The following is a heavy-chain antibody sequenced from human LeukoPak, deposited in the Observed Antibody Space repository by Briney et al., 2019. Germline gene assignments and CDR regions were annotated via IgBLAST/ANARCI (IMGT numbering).Heavy chain of an antibody. J-gene: IGHJ4*02. CDR1: GFTFDDYA. D-gene: IGHD3-10*01. CDR2: ISWNSGSI. Sequence: PGRSLRLSCAASGFTFDDYAMHWVRQAPGKGLEWVLGISWNSGSIGYADSVKGRFTISRDNAKNSLYLQMNSLRAEDTALYYCAEAPRVWFGDSYYFDYWGQGTLVTVSS. CDR3: AEAPRVWFGDSYYFDY. V-gene: IGHV3-9*01.